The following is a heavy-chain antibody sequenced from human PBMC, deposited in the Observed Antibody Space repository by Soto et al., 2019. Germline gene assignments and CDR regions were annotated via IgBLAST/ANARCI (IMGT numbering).Heavy chain of an antibody. V-gene: IGHV4-59*01. CDR2: IYYSGST. D-gene: IGHD1-26*01. Sequence: SETLSLTCTVSGGSISSYYWSWIRQPPGKGLEWIGYIYYSGSTNYNPSLKSRVTISVDTSKNQFSLKLSSVTAADTAVYYCARDRGGSYYLDAFEIWGQGTMVTVSS. CDR3: ARDRGGSYYLDAFEI. J-gene: IGHJ3*02. CDR1: GGSISSYY.